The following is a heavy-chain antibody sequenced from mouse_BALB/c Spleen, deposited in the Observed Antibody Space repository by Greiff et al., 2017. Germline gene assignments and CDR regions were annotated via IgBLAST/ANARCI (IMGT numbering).Heavy chain of an antibody. V-gene: IGHV5-4*02. CDR3: ARALITFYAMDY. J-gene: IGHJ4*01. CDR2: ISDGGSYT. D-gene: IGHD1-1*01. CDR1: GFTFSDYY. Sequence: EVQGVESGGGLVKPGGSLKLSCAASGFTFSDYYMYWVRQTPEKRLEWVATISDGGSYTYYPDSVKGRFTISRDNAKNNLYLQMSSLKSEDTAMYYCARALITFYAMDYWGQGTSVTVSS.